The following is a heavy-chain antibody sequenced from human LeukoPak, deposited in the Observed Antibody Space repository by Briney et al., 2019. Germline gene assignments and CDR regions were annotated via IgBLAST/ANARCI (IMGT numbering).Heavy chain of an antibody. CDR3: ARDLRGKSDY. D-gene: IGHD4-23*01. J-gene: IGHJ4*02. CDR1: GFTFSNYW. V-gene: IGHV3-74*01. Sequence: GGSLRLSGAASGFTFSNYWVHWVRQAPGKGLVWVSRINPDGSRTDYADSVKGRFTISRDNAKNTLYLRMNSLRAEDTAVYFCARDLRGKSDYWGQGTLVTVSS. CDR2: INPDGSRT.